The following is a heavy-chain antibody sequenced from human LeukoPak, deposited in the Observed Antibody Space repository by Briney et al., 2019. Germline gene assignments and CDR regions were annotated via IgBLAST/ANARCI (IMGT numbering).Heavy chain of an antibody. V-gene: IGHV4-39*07. CDR3: ARDPGIQLWFFDY. CDR2: INYSGST. CDR1: GGSVSNTNYY. J-gene: IGHJ4*02. Sequence: PSETLSLTCTVSGGSVSNTNYYWGWIRQPPGKGLEWIGSINYSGSTYYNSSLRSRLTISVDTSKNQFSLKLSSVTAADTAVYYCARDPGIQLWFFDYWGQGTLVTVSS. D-gene: IGHD5-18*01.